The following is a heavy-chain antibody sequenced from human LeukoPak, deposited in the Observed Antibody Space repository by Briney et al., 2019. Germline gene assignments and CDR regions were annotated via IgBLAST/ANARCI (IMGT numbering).Heavy chain of an antibody. J-gene: IGHJ4*02. CDR1: GFTFNSNV. CDR2: IWYDGSNK. Sequence: GGSLRLSCAASGFTFNSNVMHWVRQAPGKGLELVAVIWYDGSNKYYADSVKGRFTISRDNSKNTLYLQMNSLRAEDTAGYYCARDLGASRIAVASGFDYWGQGTLVTVSS. CDR3: ARDLGASRIAVASGFDY. V-gene: IGHV3-33*08. D-gene: IGHD6-19*01.